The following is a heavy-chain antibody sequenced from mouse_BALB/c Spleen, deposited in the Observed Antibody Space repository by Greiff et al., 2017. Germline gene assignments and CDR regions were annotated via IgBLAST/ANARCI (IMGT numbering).Heavy chain of an antibody. Sequence: EVKLVESGGGLVKPGGSLKLSCAASGFTFSDYYMYWVRQTPEKRLEWVATISDGGSYTYYPDSVKGRFTISRDNAKNNLYLQMSSLKSEDTAMYYCARSANYYGSSPFAYWGQGTLVTVSA. V-gene: IGHV5-4*02. CDR3: ARSANYYGSSPFAY. J-gene: IGHJ3*01. CDR2: ISDGGSYT. D-gene: IGHD1-1*01. CDR1: GFTFSDYY.